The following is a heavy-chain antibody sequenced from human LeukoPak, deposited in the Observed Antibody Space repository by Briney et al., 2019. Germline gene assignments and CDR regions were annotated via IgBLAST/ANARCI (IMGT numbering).Heavy chain of an antibody. CDR2: INPNSGGT. CDR3: ARDPGLVGATGLDY. CDR1: GYTFTGYY. Sequence: ASVKVSCKASGYTFTGYYMHWVRQAPGQGLEWMGWINPNSGGTNYAQKFQGRVTMTRDTSISTAYMELSRLRSDDTAVYYCARDPGLVGATGLDYWGQGTLVTVSS. V-gene: IGHV1-2*02. J-gene: IGHJ4*02. D-gene: IGHD1-26*01.